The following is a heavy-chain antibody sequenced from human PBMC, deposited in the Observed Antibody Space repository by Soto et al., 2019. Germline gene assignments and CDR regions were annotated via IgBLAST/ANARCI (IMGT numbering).Heavy chain of an antibody. CDR1: GFTFTTYA. D-gene: IGHD2-15*01. CDR2: ISGSGGRT. J-gene: IGHJ5*02. CDR3: TTDLESASAATLFDP. Sequence: EGQLLESGGGLVQPGGSLRLSCAASGFTFTTYALAWVRQAPGKRLEWVSYISGSGGRTNYADSVKCRFTISRDNSKNTLSLKMSSLSPADTVVYYCTTDLESASAATLFDPWGQGTRVTVSS. V-gene: IGHV3-23*01.